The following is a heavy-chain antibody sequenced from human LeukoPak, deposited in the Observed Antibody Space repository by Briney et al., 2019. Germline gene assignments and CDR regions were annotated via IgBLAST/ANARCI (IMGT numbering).Heavy chain of an antibody. Sequence: PGRSLRLSCAASGFTFSNYGMHWVRQAPGKGLEWVSTIYSAGSTYYADSVKGRFTISRDNSKNTLYLQMDSLRVEDTAVYYCARGGSNWYNAYFDYWGQGTLVTVSS. CDR3: ARGGSNWYNAYFDY. CDR2: IYSAGST. J-gene: IGHJ4*02. CDR1: GFTFSNYG. D-gene: IGHD1/OR15-1a*01. V-gene: IGHV3-53*01.